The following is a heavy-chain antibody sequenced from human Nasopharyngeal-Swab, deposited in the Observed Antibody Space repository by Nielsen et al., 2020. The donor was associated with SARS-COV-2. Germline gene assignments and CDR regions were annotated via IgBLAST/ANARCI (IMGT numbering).Heavy chain of an antibody. V-gene: IGHV3-48*02. CDR1: GFTFGSYS. J-gene: IGHJ3*02. Sequence: GGSLRLSCAASGFTFGSYSMNWVRQAPGQGLEWLSFISSSSSTIYYADSVKGRFTISRDNAKNSLYLQMNSLRDEDTAVYYCSRDRSPSYYYDSSGHSDAFDIWGQGTMVTVSS. CDR2: ISSSSSTI. CDR3: SRDRSPSYYYDSSGHSDAFDI. D-gene: IGHD3-22*01.